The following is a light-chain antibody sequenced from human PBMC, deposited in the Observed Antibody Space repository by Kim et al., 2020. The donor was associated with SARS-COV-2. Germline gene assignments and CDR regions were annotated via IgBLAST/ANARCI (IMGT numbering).Light chain of an antibody. J-gene: IGKJ2*01. Sequence: STGDRAPLSCRASQSVRTNLAWYQQKPGQAPRLLIYGASTRATGFPARFSGSGSGTEFTLTISSLQSEDFAVYYCQQYDSWPPRYTFGQGTKLEI. V-gene: IGKV3-15*01. CDR3: QQYDSWPPRYT. CDR2: GAS. CDR1: QSVRTN.